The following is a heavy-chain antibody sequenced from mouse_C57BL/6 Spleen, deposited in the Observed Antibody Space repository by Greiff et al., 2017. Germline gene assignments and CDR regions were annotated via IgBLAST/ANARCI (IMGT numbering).Heavy chain of an antibody. CDR2: IYPGDGDT. D-gene: IGHD2-4*01. V-gene: IGHV1-80*01. J-gene: IGHJ4*01. CDR1: GYAFSSYW. CDR3: ARGGDYDGAMDY. Sequence: QVQLKESGAELVKPGASVKISCKASGYAFSSYWMNWVKQRPGKGLEWIGQIYPGDGDTNYNGKLKGKAPLTADKSSSTAYMQLSSLTSEDSAVYVCARGGDYDGAMDYWGQGTSVTVSS.